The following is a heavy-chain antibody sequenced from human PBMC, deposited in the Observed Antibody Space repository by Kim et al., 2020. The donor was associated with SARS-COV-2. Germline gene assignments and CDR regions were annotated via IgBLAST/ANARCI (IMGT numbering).Heavy chain of an antibody. V-gene: IGHV3-30*04. CDR1: GFTFSSYA. J-gene: IGHJ6*02. CDR2: ISYDGSNK. CDR3: ARDRGLGAAFGVPPPYYYGMDV. Sequence: GGSLRLSCAASGFTFSSYAMHWVRQAPGKGLEWVSVISYDGSNKYYADSVKGRFTISRDNSKNTLYLQMNSLRAEDTAVYYCARDRGLGAAFGVPPPYYYGMDVWGQGTTVTVSS. D-gene: IGHD3-3*01.